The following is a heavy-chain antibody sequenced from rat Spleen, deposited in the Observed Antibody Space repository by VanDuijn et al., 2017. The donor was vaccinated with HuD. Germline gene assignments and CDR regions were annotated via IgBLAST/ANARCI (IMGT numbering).Heavy chain of an antibody. CDR1: GFTFSGSY. J-gene: IGHJ2*01. Sequence: EVQLAESGGGLVQPGRSLKLSCAVSGFTFSGSYMAWARQCPKKGLEWVATILDEGFSTYYRDSVKGRFTISRDNAKGTLYLQMDSLTSEDTATYYCATPLFDYWGQGVMVTVSS. CDR3: ATPLFDY. V-gene: IGHV5S10*01. CDR2: ILDEGFST.